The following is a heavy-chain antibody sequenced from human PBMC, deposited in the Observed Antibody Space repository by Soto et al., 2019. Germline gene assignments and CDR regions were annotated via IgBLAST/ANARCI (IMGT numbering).Heavy chain of an antibody. CDR3: ATRMTTAPY. CDR2: IYSDGGT. Sequence: GGSLRLSCAASGFTVSNNYLSWVRQAPGKGLQWVSLIYSDGGTDYAESVKGRFTISRDNSKNTLYLQMNSLKAEDTAIYYCATRMTTAPYWGQGTLVTVYS. CDR1: GFTVSNNY. D-gene: IGHD4-17*01. V-gene: IGHV3-66*01. J-gene: IGHJ4*02.